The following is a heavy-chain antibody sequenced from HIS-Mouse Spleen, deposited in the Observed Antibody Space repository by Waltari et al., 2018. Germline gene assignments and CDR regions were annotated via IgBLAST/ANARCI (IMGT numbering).Heavy chain of an antibody. CDR1: GFPFRSHA. Sequence: QVQLVESGGGVVQPGRSLRLSCAASGFPFRSHAMHWVSQAPGKGLEWVAVISYDGSNKYYADSVKGRFTISRDNSKNTLYLQMNSLRAEDTAVYYCAKASSGWLDYWGQGTLVTVSS. CDR2: ISYDGSNK. CDR3: AKASSGWLDY. D-gene: IGHD6-19*01. J-gene: IGHJ4*02. V-gene: IGHV3-30*18.